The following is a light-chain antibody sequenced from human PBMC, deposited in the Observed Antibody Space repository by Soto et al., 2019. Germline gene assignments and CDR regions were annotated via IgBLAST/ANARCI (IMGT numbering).Light chain of an antibody. Sequence: EIVLTQSPGTLSLSPGERATLSCRASQSVSSSYLAWYQQKPGQAPRLLIYGASSRPTGIPDRFSGSGSGTDFTLTISRLEPEDFAVYYCQQYGSSPFAFGPGTKVDIK. CDR3: QQYGSSPFA. CDR1: QSVSSSY. V-gene: IGKV3-20*01. CDR2: GAS. J-gene: IGKJ3*01.